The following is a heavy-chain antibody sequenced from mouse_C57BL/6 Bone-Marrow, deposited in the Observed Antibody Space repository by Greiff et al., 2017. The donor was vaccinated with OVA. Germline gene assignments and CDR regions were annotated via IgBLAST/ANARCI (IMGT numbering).Heavy chain of an antibody. CDR2: INPSSGYT. D-gene: IGHD1-1*01. CDR3: ARDYYGSLFDD. J-gene: IGHJ2*01. V-gene: IGHV1-7*01. CDR1: GYTFTSYW. Sequence: QVQLQQSGAELAKPGASVKLSCKASGYTFTSYWMHWVKQRPGQGLEWIGYINPSSGYTKYNQKFKDKATLTADKSSNTAYMQLSSLTYEDSAVYYCARDYYGSLFDDWGQGTTLTVSS.